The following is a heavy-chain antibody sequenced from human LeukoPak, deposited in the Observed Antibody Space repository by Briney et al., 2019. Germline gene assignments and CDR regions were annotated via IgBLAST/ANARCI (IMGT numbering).Heavy chain of an antibody. J-gene: IGHJ4*02. V-gene: IGHV3-33*06. CDR2: IWYDGSNK. CDR3: AKDLDQIVGATGFDY. Sequence: PGGSPRLSCAASGFTFSSYGMHWVRQAPGKGLEWVAVIWYDGSNKYYADSVKGRFTISRDNSENTLYLQMNSLRAEDTAVYYCAKDLDQIVGATGFDYWGQGTLVTVSS. CDR1: GFTFSSYG. D-gene: IGHD1-26*01.